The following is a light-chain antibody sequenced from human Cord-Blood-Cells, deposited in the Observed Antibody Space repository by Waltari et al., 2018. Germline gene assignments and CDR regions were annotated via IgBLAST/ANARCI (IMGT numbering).Light chain of an antibody. J-gene: IGLJ3*02. CDR1: SSDVGGYNY. Sequence: QSALTQPASVSGSPGQSITISCTGTSSDVGGYNYVSWYQQHPGKAPKLKIYDVSKRPSGVSKRLSGPKSGHTASLTISGLQAEDEADYCCSSDTSSSTVVFGGGTKLTGL. CDR3: SSDTSSSTVV. CDR2: DVS. V-gene: IGLV2-14*01.